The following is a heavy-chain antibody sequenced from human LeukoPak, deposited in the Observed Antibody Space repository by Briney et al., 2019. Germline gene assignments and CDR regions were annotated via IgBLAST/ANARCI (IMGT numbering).Heavy chain of an antibody. J-gene: IGHJ4*02. Sequence: GGSLRLSCAASGFTFSSYSMSWVRQAPGKGLEWVSYISSSSSTIYYADSVKGRFTISRDNSKNTLYLQMNSLRAEDTAVYYCARGPSGYHNTGGRGTLVTVSS. V-gene: IGHV3-48*01. CDR3: ARGPSGYHNT. CDR2: ISSSSSTI. D-gene: IGHD5-12*01. CDR1: GFTFSSYS.